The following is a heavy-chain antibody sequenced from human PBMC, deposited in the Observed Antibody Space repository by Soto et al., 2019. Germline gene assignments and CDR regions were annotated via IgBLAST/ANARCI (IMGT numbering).Heavy chain of an antibody. V-gene: IGHV1-8*01. CDR2: MNPNSGST. CDR1: GYTFTSYD. D-gene: IGHD3-10*01. Sequence: ASVKVSCKASGYTFTSYDINWVRQATGQGFEYLGWMNPNSGSTGYVKKFQGRVTMTRDTSISTAYMELSRLRSDDTAVYYCARSQLPYYYGSGSYGYYYYGMDVWGQGTTVTVSS. CDR3: ARSQLPYYYGSGSYGYYYYGMDV. J-gene: IGHJ6*02.